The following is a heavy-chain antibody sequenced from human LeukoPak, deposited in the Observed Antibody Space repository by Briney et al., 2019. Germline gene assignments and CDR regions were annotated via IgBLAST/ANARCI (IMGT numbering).Heavy chain of an antibody. J-gene: IGHJ4*02. CDR3: ARSKLRFLEWLLDY. V-gene: IGHV4-34*01. D-gene: IGHD3-3*01. CDR2: INHSGST. Sequence: SETLSLTCAVYGGSFSGYYWSWIRQPPGKGLEWIEEINHSGSTNYNPSLKSRVTISVDTSKNQFSLKLSSVTAADTAVYYCARSKLRFLEWLLDYWGQGTLVTVSS. CDR1: GGSFSGYY.